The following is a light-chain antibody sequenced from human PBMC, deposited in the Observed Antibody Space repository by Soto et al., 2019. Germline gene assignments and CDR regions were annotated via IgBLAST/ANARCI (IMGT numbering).Light chain of an antibody. V-gene: IGLV2-8*01. Sequence: QSALTQPPSASGFPGQSVTISCTGTSSDVGYYDYVSWYQQHPGKAPKLVIYEVTKRPSGVPYRVSASKSGNTASVTVSGLRAEDEADYYCSSYAGSNNFVFGSGTKVTVL. CDR3: SSYAGSNNFV. CDR1: SSDVGYYDY. CDR2: EVT. J-gene: IGLJ1*01.